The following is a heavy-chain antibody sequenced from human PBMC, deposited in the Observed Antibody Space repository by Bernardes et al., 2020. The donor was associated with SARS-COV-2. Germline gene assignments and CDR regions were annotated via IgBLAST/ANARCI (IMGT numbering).Heavy chain of an antibody. Sequence: ASVKVSCKASGYTFTDFGISWVRQAPGQGLEWVAWISAYNGDTHYAQKFQGRVSMTTDTSTPTAYMDLRSLRSDDTAVYYCARDIGSRTTARRIATFFDYWSQGTLVTVST. D-gene: IGHD1-1*01. J-gene: IGHJ4*02. CDR1: GYTFTDFG. CDR3: ARDIGSRTTARRIATFFDY. V-gene: IGHV1-18*01. CDR2: ISAYNGDT.